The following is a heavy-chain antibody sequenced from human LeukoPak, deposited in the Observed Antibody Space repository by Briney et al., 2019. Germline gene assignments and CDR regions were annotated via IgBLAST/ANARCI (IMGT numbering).Heavy chain of an antibody. CDR1: GFTFSSYW. CDR3: AREFRSTWDFDY. D-gene: IGHD6-13*01. J-gene: IGHJ4*02. V-gene: IGHV3-74*01. Sequence: GGSLRLSCAASGFTFSSYWMHWVRQAPGKGLVWVSRINSDGSSTSYADSVKGRFTISRDNAKNTLYLQMNSLRAEDTAVYYCAREFRSTWDFDYWGQGTLVTVSS. CDR2: INSDGSST.